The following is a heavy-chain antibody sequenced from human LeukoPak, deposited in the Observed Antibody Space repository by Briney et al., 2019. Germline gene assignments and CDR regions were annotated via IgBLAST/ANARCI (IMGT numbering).Heavy chain of an antibody. Sequence: GGSLRLSCAASGFTLNNAWMSWVRQAPGKGLEWLGRIKRETDGGTIDYATPVKGRFTISRDDSRNTLYLQMDSLKIEDTAVYYCTTDRYYDNSELQFQHWGQGTLVTVSS. V-gene: IGHV3-15*01. D-gene: IGHD3-22*01. CDR2: IKRETDGGTI. J-gene: IGHJ1*01. CDR3: TTDRYYDNSELQFQH. CDR1: GFTLNNAW.